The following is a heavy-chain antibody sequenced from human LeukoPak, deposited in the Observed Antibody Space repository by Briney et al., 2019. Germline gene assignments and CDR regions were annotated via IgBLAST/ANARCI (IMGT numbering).Heavy chain of an antibody. CDR1: GFTFSSYS. J-gene: IGHJ3*02. CDR2: ISSSSSYI. D-gene: IGHD2-2*01. V-gene: IGHV3-21*03. Sequence: GGSLRLSCAASGFTFSSYSMNWVRQAPGKGLEWVSSISSSSSYIYYADSVKGRFTISRDNAKNSLYLQMNSLKTEDTAVYYCTTDNPYCSSTSCYFAFDIWGQGTMVTVSS. CDR3: TTDNPYCSSTSCYFAFDI.